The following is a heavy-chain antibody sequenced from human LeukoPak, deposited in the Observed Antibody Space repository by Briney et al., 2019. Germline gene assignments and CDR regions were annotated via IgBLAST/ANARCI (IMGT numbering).Heavy chain of an antibody. Sequence: EASVKVSCKASGYTFTGYYMHWVRQAPGQGLEWMGWMHPNSGGTNYAQNFQGRVTMTRDTSITTAYMELSRLTSDDTAVYYCASLAHFDGSTYYPDFWGQGTLVTVSS. D-gene: IGHD3-22*01. J-gene: IGHJ4*02. CDR3: ASLAHFDGSTYYPDF. V-gene: IGHV1-2*02. CDR2: MHPNSGGT. CDR1: GYTFTGYY.